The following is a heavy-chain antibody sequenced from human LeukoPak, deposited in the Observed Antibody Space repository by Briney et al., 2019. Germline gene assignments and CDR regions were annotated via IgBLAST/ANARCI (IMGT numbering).Heavy chain of an antibody. Sequence: PSETLSLTCAVSGGSISSSNWWSWVRQPLGKGLEWIGEIYHSGSTNYNPSLKSRATISVDKSKNQFSLKLSSVTAADTAVYYCARRGYSSGRTNWFDPWGQGTLVTVSS. CDR1: GGSISSSNW. D-gene: IGHD6-19*01. J-gene: IGHJ5*02. V-gene: IGHV4-4*02. CDR3: ARRGYSSGRTNWFDP. CDR2: IYHSGST.